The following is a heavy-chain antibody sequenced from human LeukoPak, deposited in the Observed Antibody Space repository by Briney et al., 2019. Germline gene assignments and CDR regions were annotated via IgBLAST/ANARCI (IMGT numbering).Heavy chain of an antibody. V-gene: IGHV3-53*01. D-gene: IGHD4-11*01. J-gene: IGHJ6*03. CDR1: GFSVTSNY. CDR3: ARARNDYSNVLYYYYYYMDV. Sequence: EGSLRLSCAASGFSVTSNYMSWVRQAPGKGLQWVSIIYSGGSTYYADSVKGRFTISRDNSKNTLYLQMNSLRAEDTAVYYCARARNDYSNVLYYYYYYMDVWGKGTTVTVSS. CDR2: IYSGGST.